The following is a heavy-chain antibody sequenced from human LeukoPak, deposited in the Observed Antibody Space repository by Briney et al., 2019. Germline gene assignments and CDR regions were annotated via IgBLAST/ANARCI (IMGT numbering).Heavy chain of an antibody. V-gene: IGHV3-30*02. CDR3: AKRKDFLNLVADY. CDR1: GFTFSSYG. CDR2: IRYDGSNK. D-gene: IGHD5-12*01. J-gene: IGHJ4*02. Sequence: GGSLRLSCAASGFTFSSYGMHWVRQAPGKGLEWVAFIRYDGSNKYYADSVKGRFTISRDNSKNTLYLQMNSLRAEDTAVYYCAKRKDFLNLVADYWGQETLVTVSS.